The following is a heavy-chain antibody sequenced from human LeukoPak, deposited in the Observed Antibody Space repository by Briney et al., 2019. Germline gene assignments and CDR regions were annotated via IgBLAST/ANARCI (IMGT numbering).Heavy chain of an antibody. D-gene: IGHD1-1*01. J-gene: IGHJ4*02. CDR2: ISSSSSYI. CDR3: ARGATGTTALVDY. CDR1: GFTFSSYS. Sequence: GGSLRLSCAASGFTFSSYSMNWIRQAPGKGLEWVSSISSSSSYIYYADSVKGRFTISRDNAKNSLYLQMNSMRAEDTAVYYCARGATGTTALVDYWGQGTLVTVSS. V-gene: IGHV3-21*01.